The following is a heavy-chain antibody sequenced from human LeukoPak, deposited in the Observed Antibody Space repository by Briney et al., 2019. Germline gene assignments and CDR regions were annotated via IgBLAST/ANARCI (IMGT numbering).Heavy chain of an antibody. CDR1: GYTFTGYS. D-gene: IGHD3-22*01. V-gene: IGHV1-2*02. Sequence: ASVKVSCKASGYTFTGYSIHWVRQAPGQGLEWMGWINPKSGGTNYAQKFQGRVTMTRDTSISTAYMELSGLTSDDTAVYYCARVAGIDYYDSSGYPDYWGQGTPVTVSS. CDR3: ARVAGIDYYDSSGYPDY. CDR2: INPKSGGT. J-gene: IGHJ4*02.